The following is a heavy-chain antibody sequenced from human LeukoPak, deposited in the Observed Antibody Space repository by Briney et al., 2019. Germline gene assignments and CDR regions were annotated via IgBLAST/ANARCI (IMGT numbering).Heavy chain of an antibody. CDR2: ISGSGGST. Sequence: GGSLRLSCAASGLTFSSYAMSWVRQAPGKGLEGVSAISGSGGSTYYADSVKGRFTISRDNSKNTLYLQMNSLRAEDTAVYYCAKNYEDAFDIWGQGTMVTVSS. V-gene: IGHV3-23*01. J-gene: IGHJ3*02. CDR1: GLTFSSYA. CDR3: AKNYEDAFDI. D-gene: IGHD1-7*01.